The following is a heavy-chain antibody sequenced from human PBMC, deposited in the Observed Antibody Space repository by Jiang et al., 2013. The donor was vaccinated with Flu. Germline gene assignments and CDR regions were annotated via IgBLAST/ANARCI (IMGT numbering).Heavy chain of an antibody. V-gene: IGHV4-34*01. J-gene: IGHJ4*02. CDR2: INHSGST. Sequence: LLKPSETLSLTCAVYGGSFSGYYWSWIRQPPGKGLEWIGEINHSGSTNYNPSLKSRVTISVDTSKNQFSLKLSSVTAADTAVYYCARGADSSGWYVYWGQGTLVTVSS. CDR1: GGSFSGYY. CDR3: ARGADSSGWYVY. D-gene: IGHD6-19*01.